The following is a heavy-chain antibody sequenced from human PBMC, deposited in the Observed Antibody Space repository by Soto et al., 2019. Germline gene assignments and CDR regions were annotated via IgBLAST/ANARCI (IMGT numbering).Heavy chain of an antibody. CDR1: GGSISSSSYY. CDR3: ALRPSYYYYYMDV. CDR2: IYYSGST. V-gene: IGHV4-39*01. J-gene: IGHJ6*03. Sequence: SETLSLTCTVSGGSISSSSYYWGWIRQPPGKGLEWIGSIYYSGSTYYNPSLKSRVTISVDTSKNQFSLKLSSVTAADTAVYYCALRPSYYYYYMDVWGKGTTVTVS.